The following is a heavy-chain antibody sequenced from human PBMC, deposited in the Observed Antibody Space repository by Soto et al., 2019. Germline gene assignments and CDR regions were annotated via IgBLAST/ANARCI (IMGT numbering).Heavy chain of an antibody. D-gene: IGHD3-10*01. CDR3: ARSYGSGSYYIGQYYYYGMDV. CDR1: GGSVSSGSYY. CDR2: IYYSGST. J-gene: IGHJ6*02. Sequence: SETLSLTCTVSGGSVSSGSYYWSWIRQPPGKGLEWIGYIYYSGSTNYNPSLKSRVTISVDTSKNQFSLKLSSVTAADTAVYYCARSYGSGSYYIGQYYYYGMDVWGQGNTVTVSS. V-gene: IGHV4-61*01.